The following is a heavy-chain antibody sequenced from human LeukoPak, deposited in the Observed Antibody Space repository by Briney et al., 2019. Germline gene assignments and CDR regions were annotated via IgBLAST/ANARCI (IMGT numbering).Heavy chain of an antibody. CDR3: ARDQGFSGKLY. CDR2: IWYDGSNK. Sequence: GGSLRLSCAASGFTFSSYGMRWVRQAPGKGLEWVAVIWYDGSNKYYADSVKGRFTICRDNSKNTLYLQMNSLRAEDTAVYYCARDQGFSGKLYWGQGTLVTGSS. CDR1: GFTFSSYG. V-gene: IGHV3-33*01. J-gene: IGHJ4*02. D-gene: IGHD1-26*01.